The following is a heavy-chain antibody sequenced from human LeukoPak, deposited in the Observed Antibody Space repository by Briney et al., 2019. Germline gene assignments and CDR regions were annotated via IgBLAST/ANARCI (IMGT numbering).Heavy chain of an antibody. D-gene: IGHD3-22*01. J-gene: IGHJ3*02. Sequence: GRSLRLSCAASGFTFSSYAMSWVRQAPGKGLEWVSTISGSGDNTYYADSVKGRFTISRDNSKNTLYLQMNSLRAEDTAVYYCAKDYYYDSNGWGAFDIWGQGTMVTVSS. CDR3: AKDYYYDSNGWGAFDI. V-gene: IGHV3-23*01. CDR1: GFTFSSYA. CDR2: ISGSGDNT.